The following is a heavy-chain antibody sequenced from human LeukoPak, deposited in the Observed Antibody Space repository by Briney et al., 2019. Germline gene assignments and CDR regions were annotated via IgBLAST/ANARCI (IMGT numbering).Heavy chain of an antibody. CDR2: INPNSGRT. D-gene: IGHD3-22*01. V-gene: IGHV1-2*02. Sequence: ASVKVSCEASGYTFTGYYMHWVRQAPGQGLEWMGWINPNSGRTNYAQKFQGRVTMTGDTSISTAYMELTRLTSDDTAVYYCARGTYYDSSAYSGVRLFDYWGQGILVTVSS. CDR1: GYTFTGYY. CDR3: ARGTYYDSSAYSGVRLFDY. J-gene: IGHJ4*02.